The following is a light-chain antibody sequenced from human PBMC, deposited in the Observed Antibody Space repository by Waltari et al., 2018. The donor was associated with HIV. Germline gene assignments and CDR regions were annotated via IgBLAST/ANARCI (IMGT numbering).Light chain of an antibody. CDR2: DAS. CDR1: QTVSSY. Sequence: EIVLTQSPATLSLSPGDTATLSCRASQTVSSYLAWYQQKPGQAPRLLFYDASNRATGIPARFSGSGSETDFTLTISSLEPEDFAVYYCQQRGNWPLTFGGGTKVEIK. CDR3: QQRGNWPLT. J-gene: IGKJ4*01. V-gene: IGKV3-11*01.